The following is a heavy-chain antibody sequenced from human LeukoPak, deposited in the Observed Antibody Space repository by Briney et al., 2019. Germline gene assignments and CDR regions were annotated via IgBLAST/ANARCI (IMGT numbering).Heavy chain of an antibody. CDR2: IKSKTDGGTT. J-gene: IGHJ6*02. V-gene: IGHV3-15*01. Sequence: GGSLSLSFSASGFPFTNALMSWVRPAPGKGLEWVGRIKSKTDGGTTDYSAPVKGRFTISRDDSKNTLYLQLNSLKIEDTAVYYCTLVRLAVWGQGTTVTVSS. CDR3: TLVRLAV. CDR1: GFPFTNAL.